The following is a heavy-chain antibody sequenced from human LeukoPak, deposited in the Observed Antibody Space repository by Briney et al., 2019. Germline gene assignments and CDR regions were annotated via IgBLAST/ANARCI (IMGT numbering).Heavy chain of an antibody. CDR3: AEGPYYDILTGYSSDAFHI. CDR1: GFTFSSYS. CDR2: ISSSSSTI. Sequence: GSLRLSCAASGFTFSSYSMNWVRQAPGKGLEWVSYISSSSSTIYYADSVKGRFTISRDNAKNSLYLQMNSLRAGDTAVYYCAEGPYYDILTGYSSDAFHIWGQGTVVTVSS. J-gene: IGHJ3*02. D-gene: IGHD3-9*01. V-gene: IGHV3-48*01.